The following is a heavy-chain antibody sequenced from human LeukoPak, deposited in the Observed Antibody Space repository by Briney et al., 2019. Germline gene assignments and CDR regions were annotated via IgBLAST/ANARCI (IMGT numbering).Heavy chain of an antibody. Sequence: SETLSLTCTVSGGSINSYYWSWIRQPPGKGLEWIGYIYYSGSTNYNPSLKSRLTIPVDTSKNQFSLKLSSVTAADTAVYYCARHFVFVRGGSSFDYWGHGALVTVSS. V-gene: IGHV4-59*08. D-gene: IGHD3-16*01. CDR3: ARHFVFVRGGSSFDY. CDR2: IYYSGST. CDR1: GGSINSYY. J-gene: IGHJ4*01.